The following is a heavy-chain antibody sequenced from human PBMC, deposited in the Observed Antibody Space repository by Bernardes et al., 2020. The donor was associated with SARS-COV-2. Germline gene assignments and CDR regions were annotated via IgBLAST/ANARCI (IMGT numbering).Heavy chain of an antibody. CDR2: INHSGST. J-gene: IGHJ6*02. D-gene: IGHD3-3*01. CDR1: GGSFSGYY. V-gene: IGHV4-34*01. Sequence: SETLSLTCAVYGGSFSGYYWSWIRQPPGKGLEWIGEINHSGSTNYNPSLKSRVTISVDTSKNQFSLKLSSVTAADTAVYYCARGKLERSITIFGVVQYYYYGMDVWGQGTTVTVSS. CDR3: ARGKLERSITIFGVVQYYYYGMDV.